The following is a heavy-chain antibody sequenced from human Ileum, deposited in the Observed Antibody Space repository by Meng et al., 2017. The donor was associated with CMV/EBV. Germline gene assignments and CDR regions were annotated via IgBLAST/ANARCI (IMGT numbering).Heavy chain of an antibody. J-gene: IGHJ4*02. V-gene: IGHV3-23*03. CDR3: AKTFYYCIYTSCYDY. Sequence: GGSLKISCAASGFAFSSYAMTWVRQAPGKGLEWVSVIYSGGSITYYADSVKGRFTISRDNSKNTLYLQMNSLRAEDTAVYYCAKTFYYCIYTSCYDYWGQGTLVTVSS. D-gene: IGHD2-2*01. CDR2: IYSGGSIT. CDR1: GFAFSSYA.